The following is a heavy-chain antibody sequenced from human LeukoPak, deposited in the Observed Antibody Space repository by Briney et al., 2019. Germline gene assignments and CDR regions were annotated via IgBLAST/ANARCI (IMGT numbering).Heavy chain of an antibody. V-gene: IGHV3-33*01. CDR3: ARDFFPDYGGIFDY. CDR2: IWYDGSNK. D-gene: IGHD4-23*01. Sequence: PGGSLRLSCAASGFTSSSYGMHWVRQAPGKGLEWVAVIWYDGSNKYYADSVKGRFTISRDNSKNTLYLQMNSLRAEDTAVYYCARDFFPDYGGIFDYWGQGTLVTVSS. J-gene: IGHJ4*02. CDR1: GFTSSSYG.